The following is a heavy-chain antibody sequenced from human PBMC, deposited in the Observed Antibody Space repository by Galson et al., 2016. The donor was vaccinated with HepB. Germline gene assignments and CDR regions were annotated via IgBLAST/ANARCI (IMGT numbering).Heavy chain of an antibody. CDR2: INSAASAT. CDR3: AGYNYYAMDV. V-gene: IGHV3-74*01. Sequence: SLRLSCAASGFTFSCSWMHWVRQAPGKGLVWVSRINSAASATSYADSVKGRCTTSRDNAKNTVYLQINSLRVEDTAVYDCAGYNYYAMDVWGQGPTVTVSS. CDR1: GFTFSCSW. J-gene: IGHJ6*02.